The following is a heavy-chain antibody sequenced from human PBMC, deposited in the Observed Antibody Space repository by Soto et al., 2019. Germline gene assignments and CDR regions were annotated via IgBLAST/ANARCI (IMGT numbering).Heavy chain of an antibody. J-gene: IGHJ4*02. D-gene: IGHD6-25*01. CDR3: ARVDDEAASFFSY. V-gene: IGHV1-3*01. CDR1: GYTFTSYA. Sequence: QVQLVQSGAEVKKPGASVKVSCKASGYTFTSYAMHWVRQAPGQRLEWMAWINAGNGNTKYSQKFQGRVTITRDTSESTAYMELSGLRSEDTAVYYCARVDDEAASFFSYWGQGTLVTVSS. CDR2: INAGNGNT.